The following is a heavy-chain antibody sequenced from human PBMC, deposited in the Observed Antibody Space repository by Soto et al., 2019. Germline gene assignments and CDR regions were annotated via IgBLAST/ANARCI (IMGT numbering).Heavy chain of an antibody. D-gene: IGHD3-16*01. CDR3: ARGGTSYGDDVWEASYSNGLDV. CDR2: TLPFLGSS. J-gene: IGHJ6*02. V-gene: IGHV1-69*01. CDR1: GGTFNKFA. Sequence: QVQLVQSGAEVKKPGSSVNVSCEASGGTFNKFAISLVRQAPGQGLEWLGGTLPFLGSSKYAQKFQGRVTITAYESANTDYMQLSGLRSEDTAIYYCARGGTSYGDDVWEASYSNGLDVWGQGTTVTVSS.